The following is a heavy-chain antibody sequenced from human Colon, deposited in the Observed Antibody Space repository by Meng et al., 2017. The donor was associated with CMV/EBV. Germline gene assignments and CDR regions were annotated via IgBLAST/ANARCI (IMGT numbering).Heavy chain of an antibody. CDR2: INPTGDST. Sequence: QVQLVQSGAEVRKPGASVRVSCKASGYTFSKSYIYWVRQAPGQGPEWMGIINPTGDSTTLAQKFQGRVTVTRDTSTNTVYMELSSLRSDDTAVYYCASQAATHTYFDFWGHGTLVTLSS. V-gene: IGHV1-46*01. D-gene: IGHD6-13*01. J-gene: IGHJ4*01. CDR3: ASQAATHTYFDF. CDR1: GYTFSKSY.